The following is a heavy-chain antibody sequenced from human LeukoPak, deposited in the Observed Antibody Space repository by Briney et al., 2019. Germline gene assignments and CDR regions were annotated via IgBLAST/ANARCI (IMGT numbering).Heavy chain of an antibody. CDR1: GFTFSSYA. CDR2: INDNGAGT. J-gene: IGHJ3*02. V-gene: IGHV3-23*01. D-gene: IGHD1-26*01. Sequence: QPGGSLRLSCAASGFTFSSYAMSWVRQAPGKGLRWVSTINDNGAGTYYADSVKGRFTISRDNSYNTMSLQMNSLRDEDAGVYYCASTWERTGAFDIWGQGTMVTVSS. CDR3: ASTWERTGAFDI.